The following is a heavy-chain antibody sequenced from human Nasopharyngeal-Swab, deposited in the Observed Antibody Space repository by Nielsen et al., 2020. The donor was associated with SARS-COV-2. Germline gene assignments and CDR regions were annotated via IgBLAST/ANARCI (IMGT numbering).Heavy chain of an antibody. Sequence: GGSLRLSCAASGFTFDDYAMHWVRQAPGKGLEWVSGISWNSGSIGYADSVKGRFTISRDNAKNSLYLQMNSLRAEDTAVYYCARGGGHIVVVTAFDYWGQGTLVTVSS. D-gene: IGHD2-21*02. J-gene: IGHJ4*02. V-gene: IGHV3-9*01. CDR1: GFTFDDYA. CDR2: ISWNSGSI. CDR3: ARGGGHIVVVTAFDY.